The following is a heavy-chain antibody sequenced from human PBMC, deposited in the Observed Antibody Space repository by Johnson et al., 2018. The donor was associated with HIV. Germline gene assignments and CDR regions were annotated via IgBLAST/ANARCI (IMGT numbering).Heavy chain of an antibody. Sequence: VQLVESGGGLVQPGGSLRLSCAASGFKFSIYWMSWVRQAPGKGLEWVANIKQDGSEKDYVESVKGRFTISRDNAKNSLYLQMNNLRAEDTAVYYCVREFYCTGGVCYLGDALDIWGQGTMVTVSS. V-gene: IGHV3-7*05. CDR3: VREFYCTGGVCYLGDALDI. D-gene: IGHD2-8*02. J-gene: IGHJ3*02. CDR1: GFKFSIYW. CDR2: IKQDGSEK.